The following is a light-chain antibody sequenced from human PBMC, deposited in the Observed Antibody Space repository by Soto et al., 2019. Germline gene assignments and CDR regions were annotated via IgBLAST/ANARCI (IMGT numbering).Light chain of an antibody. Sequence: QSALTQPASVSGSPGQSITISCTGTSSDVGGYNYVSWCQQHPGKAPKLMIYEVSNRPPGVSNRFSGSKSGNTASLTISGLQAADEADYYCSSYTSSSTWVFGGGTKLTVL. CDR2: EVS. V-gene: IGLV2-14*01. CDR1: SSDVGGYNY. CDR3: SSYTSSSTWV. J-gene: IGLJ3*02.